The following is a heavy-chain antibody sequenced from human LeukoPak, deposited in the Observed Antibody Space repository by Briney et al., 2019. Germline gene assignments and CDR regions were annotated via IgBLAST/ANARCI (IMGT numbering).Heavy chain of an antibody. J-gene: IGHJ4*02. CDR2: ISPGGGTT. CDR3: AKDPRVRSSPTGFDY. D-gene: IGHD6-13*01. Sequence: GGSLRLSCAVSGFAFGSEAMSWVRQSPARGLEWVASISPGGGTTYYADYVKGRFTISRDNSNNSLFVQMNSLRAEDTAVYYCAKDPRVRSSPTGFDYWGQGTLVTVSS. V-gene: IGHV3-23*01. CDR1: GFAFGSEA.